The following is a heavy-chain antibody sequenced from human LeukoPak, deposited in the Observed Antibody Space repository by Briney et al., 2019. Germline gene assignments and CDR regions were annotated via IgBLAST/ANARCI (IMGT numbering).Heavy chain of an antibody. J-gene: IGHJ6*03. CDR1: GGSISSYY. Sequence: SETLSLTCTVSGGSISSYYWSWIRQPPGKGLEWLGYIYYSGSTNYNPSLKSRVTISVDTSKNQFSLKLSSVTAADTAVYYCARRVQLWRYYYYYMDVWGKGTTVTVSS. CDR3: ARRVQLWRYYYYYMDV. V-gene: IGHV4-59*01. D-gene: IGHD5-18*01. CDR2: IYYSGST.